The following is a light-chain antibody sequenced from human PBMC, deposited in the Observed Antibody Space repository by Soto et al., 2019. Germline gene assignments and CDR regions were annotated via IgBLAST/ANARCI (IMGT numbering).Light chain of an antibody. Sequence: ELVGTQSPATMSLSTGEIATLACRASQSFSHYLTWYQQKTGQDHRLLIYDASNRDTGIPARFIGRGSGTDFTLTISSLEPEDVAVYYCQQRSNSPPLTFGGGTKVEIK. V-gene: IGKV3-11*01. J-gene: IGKJ4*01. CDR2: DAS. CDR3: QQRSNSPPLT. CDR1: QSFSHY.